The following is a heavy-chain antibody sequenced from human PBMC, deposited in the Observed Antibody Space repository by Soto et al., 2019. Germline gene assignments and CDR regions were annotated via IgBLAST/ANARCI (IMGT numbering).Heavy chain of an antibody. CDR1: GYTFTSYG. D-gene: IGHD2-15*01. CDR3: ARERVVAATRGDY. V-gene: IGHV1-18*01. CDR2: ISAYNGNT. Sequence: QVQLVQSGAEVKKPGASVKVSCKASGYTFTSYGISWVRQAPGQGLEWMGWISAYNGNTNYAQKPQGRVTMTPDTSTSPAYMALRSLSSDVTAGYYCARERVVAATRGDYWGQGTLVTVPS. J-gene: IGHJ4*02.